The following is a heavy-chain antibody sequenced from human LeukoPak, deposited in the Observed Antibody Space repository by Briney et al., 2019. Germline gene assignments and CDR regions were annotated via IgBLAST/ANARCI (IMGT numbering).Heavy chain of an antibody. V-gene: IGHV3-48*02. CDR2: ISSSSSTI. CDR3: ARVLPLNWNYGSDY. J-gene: IGHJ4*02. Sequence: GGSLRLSCAASGFTFSSYSMNWVRQAPGKGLEWVSYISSSSSTIYYADSVKGRFTISRDNAKNSLYLQMNSLRDEDTAVYYCARVLPLNWNYGSDYWGQGTLVTVSS. D-gene: IGHD1-7*01. CDR1: GFTFSSYS.